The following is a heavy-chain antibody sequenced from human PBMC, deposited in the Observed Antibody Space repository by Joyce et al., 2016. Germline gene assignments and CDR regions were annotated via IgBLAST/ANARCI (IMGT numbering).Heavy chain of an antibody. Sequence: EVQLLESGGGLVQPGGSLRLSCAASGFTFSNYAMSWVRQVPGKGLEWVSRISGNGDSTIYADSVKGWFTISRDNFKTTLFLQMNSLRAGDMAIYYCAKEGYCSINDCYNAFDIWGQGTTVTVSS. CDR2: ISGNGDST. CDR3: AKEGYCSINDCYNAFDI. D-gene: IGHD2-2*01. V-gene: IGHV3-23*01. J-gene: IGHJ3*02. CDR1: GFTFSNYA.